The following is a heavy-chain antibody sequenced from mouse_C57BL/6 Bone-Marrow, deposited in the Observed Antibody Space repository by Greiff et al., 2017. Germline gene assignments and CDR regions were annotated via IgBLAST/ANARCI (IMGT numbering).Heavy chain of an antibody. CDR3: ARPYGSSWFAY. CDR2: IYPGSGST. Sequence: QVQLKQPGAELVKPGASVKMSCKASGYTFTSYWITWVKQRPGQGLEWIGDIYPGSGSTNYNEKFKSKATLTVDTSSSTAYMQLSSLTAEDSAVYYCARPYGSSWFAYWGQGTLVTVSA. V-gene: IGHV1-55*01. D-gene: IGHD1-1*01. CDR1: GYTFTSYW. J-gene: IGHJ3*01.